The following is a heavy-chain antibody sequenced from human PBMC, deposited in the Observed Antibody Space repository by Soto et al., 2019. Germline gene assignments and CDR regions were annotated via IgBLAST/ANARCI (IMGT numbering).Heavy chain of an antibody. CDR2: ITSSSSSI. CDR1: GFTFSSHS. V-gene: IGHV3-48*02. D-gene: IGHD2-15*01. CDR3: ANWVVDATHHGLDV. Sequence: GGSLRLSCAASGFTFSSHSMNWVRQAPGKGLEWVSYITSSSSSIYYADSVKGRFTISRDNAKNSLYLEMNSLRDEDTAVYYCANWVVDATHHGLDVWGQGITVTVSS. J-gene: IGHJ6*02.